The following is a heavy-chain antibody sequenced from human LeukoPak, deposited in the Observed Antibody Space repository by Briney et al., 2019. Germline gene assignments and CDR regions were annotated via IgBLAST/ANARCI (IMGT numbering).Heavy chain of an antibody. J-gene: IGHJ1*01. CDR3: AREGHDSDYFQH. V-gene: IGHV1-2*02. D-gene: IGHD2-21*02. Sequence: ASVKVSCKASGYTFTSYGISWVRQAPGQGLEWMGWINPNSGGTNYAQKFQGRVTMTRDTSISTAYMELSRLRSDDTAVYYCAREGHDSDYFQHWGQGTLVTVSS. CDR2: INPNSGGT. CDR1: GYTFTSYG.